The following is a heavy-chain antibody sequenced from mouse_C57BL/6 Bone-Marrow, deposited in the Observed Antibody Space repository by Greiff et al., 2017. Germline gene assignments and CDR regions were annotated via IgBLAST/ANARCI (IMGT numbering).Heavy chain of an antibody. CDR2: IDPSDSYT. CDR3: ARVLY. CDR1: GYTFTSYW. V-gene: IGHV1-50*01. J-gene: IGHJ3*01. Sequence: QVQLQQPGAELVKPGASVKLSCKASGYTFTSYWMQWVKQRPGQGLEWIGEIDPSDSYTNYNQKFKGKATLTVDTSSSTAYMQLSGLTSEDSAVYYCARVLYWGQGTLVTVSA.